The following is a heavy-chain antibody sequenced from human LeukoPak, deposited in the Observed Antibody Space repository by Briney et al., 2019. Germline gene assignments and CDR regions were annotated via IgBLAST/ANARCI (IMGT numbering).Heavy chain of an antibody. CDR3: AKDYPHDYGDSYFDS. CDR1: GFTFSSFG. V-gene: IGHV3-30*02. Sequence: GGSLRLSCVASGFTFSSFGMHWVRQAPGKGLEWVAFIRYYGSNDYYADSVRGRFTISRDNSKNTLFLQMNNLRAEDTALYYCAKDYPHDYGDSYFDSWGQGPWSPSP. CDR2: IRYYGSND. J-gene: IGHJ4*02. D-gene: IGHD4-17*01.